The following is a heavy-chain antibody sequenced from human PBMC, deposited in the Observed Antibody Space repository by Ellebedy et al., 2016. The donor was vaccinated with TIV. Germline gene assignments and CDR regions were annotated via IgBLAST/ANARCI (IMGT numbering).Heavy chain of an antibody. D-gene: IGHD6-6*01. J-gene: IGHJ2*01. Sequence: PGGSLRLSCAASGFTFANYAVNWVRQAPGKGLEWVSGISWNSGNTDYADAVKGRFTISRDNAKNSLYLQMNSLRAEDPALYYCAKAGTYSSSSGHFDLWGRGTLVTVSS. CDR3: AKAGTYSSSSGHFDL. CDR1: GFTFANYA. V-gene: IGHV3-9*01. CDR2: ISWNSGNT.